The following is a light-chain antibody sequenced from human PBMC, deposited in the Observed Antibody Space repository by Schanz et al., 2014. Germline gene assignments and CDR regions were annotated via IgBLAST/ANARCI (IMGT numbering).Light chain of an antibody. Sequence: DIQMTQSPSSVSASVGDRVAITCRASQDISSWLAWYQQKPGKAPKLLIYDASSLQSGVPSRFSGSGSGTDFTLSISSLQPEDFATYYCQQSYSSPAFGQGTRLEIK. V-gene: IGKV1D-12*01. CDR3: QQSYSSPA. CDR1: QDISSW. J-gene: IGKJ5*01. CDR2: DAS.